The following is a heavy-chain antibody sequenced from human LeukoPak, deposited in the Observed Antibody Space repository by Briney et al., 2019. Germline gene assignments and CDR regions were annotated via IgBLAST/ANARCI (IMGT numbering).Heavy chain of an antibody. CDR3: GGVFDF. CDR1: GFTFSNSW. V-gene: IGHV3-74*01. J-gene: IGHJ4*02. D-gene: IGHD2-8*01. CDR2: IKDDGTTT. Sequence: GGSLRLSCAASGFTFSNSWTHWVRQAPGKGLMWVSGIKDDGTTTFYADSVKGRFSISIDRAKNTLYLQMNSLTVDDSGVYYCGGVFDFWGQGELVTVSS.